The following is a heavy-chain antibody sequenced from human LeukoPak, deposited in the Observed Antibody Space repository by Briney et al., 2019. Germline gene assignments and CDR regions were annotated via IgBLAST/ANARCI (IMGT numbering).Heavy chain of an antibody. V-gene: IGHV5-51*01. Sequence: KYGESPKTCCVCSRYSITSNWMGWVRQMPGKGLEWMGIIYPGDSDTRYSPSFQGQVTISADKSICTASLQWSSLNASDTAMYYCARSVVIARQRSYSYRLLVWGQRTTVTVSS. D-gene: IGHD1-26*01. CDR2: IYPGDSDT. CDR3: ARSVVIARQRSYSYRLLV. J-gene: IGHJ6*02. CDR1: RYSITSNW.